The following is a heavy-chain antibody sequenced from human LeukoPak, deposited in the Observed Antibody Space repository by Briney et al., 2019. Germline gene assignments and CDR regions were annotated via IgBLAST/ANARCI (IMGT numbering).Heavy chain of an antibody. D-gene: IGHD7-27*01. CDR3: ARGSGVDY. CDR1: GYSFIAYY. Sequence: GASVKVSCKASGYSFIAYYMHWVRQAPGQGLEWMGWINPNSGGANYAQKFQGRVTMTRDTSISTAYMELSRLRSDDTAVYYCARGSGVDYWGQGTLATVSS. CDR2: INPNSGGA. V-gene: IGHV1-2*02. J-gene: IGHJ4*02.